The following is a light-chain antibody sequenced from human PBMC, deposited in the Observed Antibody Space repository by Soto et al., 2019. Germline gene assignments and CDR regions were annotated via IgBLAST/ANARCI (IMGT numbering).Light chain of an antibody. CDR3: QQRNNWPRLT. J-gene: IGKJ5*01. Sequence: EIVLTQSPCTLSLSPSERSTLSCRASQSVSSSYLAWYQQKPGQAPRLLIYGASSRATGIPDRFSGSGSGTDFTLTISRLEPEDFAVYYCQQRNNWPRLTFGQGTRLEIK. V-gene: IGKV3D-20*02. CDR1: QSVSSSY. CDR2: GAS.